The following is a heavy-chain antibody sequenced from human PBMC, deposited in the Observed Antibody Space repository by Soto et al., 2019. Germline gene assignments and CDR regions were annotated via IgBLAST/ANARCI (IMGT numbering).Heavy chain of an antibody. Sequence: PSETLSLTCTVSGGSMNNYIWNWIRQPPGKGLEWIGHIYSSGSTKYNPSLESRVTISVDTSKNQISLKLNSVTAADTAVYYCARLNGYCVSTSCHRYYGMDVWGQGTTVTVFS. V-gene: IGHV4-59*08. CDR2: IYSSGST. CDR3: ARLNGYCVSTSCHRYYGMDV. D-gene: IGHD2-2*03. J-gene: IGHJ6*02. CDR1: GGSMNNYI.